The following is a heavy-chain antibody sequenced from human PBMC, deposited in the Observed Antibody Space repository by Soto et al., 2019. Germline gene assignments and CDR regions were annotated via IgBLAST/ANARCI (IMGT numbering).Heavy chain of an antibody. CDR3: AMRGSLQFIQDYYDSSGYYVDY. CDR1: GYTFTSYY. D-gene: IGHD3-22*01. V-gene: IGHV1-46*01. J-gene: IGHJ4*02. CDR2: INPSGGST. Sequence: GAPVKVSCKASGYTFTSYYMHWVRQAPGQGLEWMGIINPSGGSTSYAQKFQGRVTMTRDTSTSTVYMELSSLRSEDTAVYYCAMRGSLQFIQDYYDSSGYYVDYWGQGTLVTVSS.